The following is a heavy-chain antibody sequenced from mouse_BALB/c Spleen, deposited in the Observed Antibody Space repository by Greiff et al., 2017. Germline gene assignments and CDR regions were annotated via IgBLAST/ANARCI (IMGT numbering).Heavy chain of an antibody. CDR2: IWRGGST. CDR3: AKNLAGSYYFDY. CDR1: GFSLTSYG. D-gene: IGHD3-3*01. J-gene: IGHJ2*01. V-gene: IGHV2-5-1*01. Sequence: VKLMESGPSLVQPSQSLSITCTVSGFSLTSYGVHWVRQSPGKGLEWLGVIWRGGSTDYNAAFMSRLSITKDNSKSQVFFKMNSLQADDTAIYYCAKNLAGSYYFDYWGQGTTLTVSS.